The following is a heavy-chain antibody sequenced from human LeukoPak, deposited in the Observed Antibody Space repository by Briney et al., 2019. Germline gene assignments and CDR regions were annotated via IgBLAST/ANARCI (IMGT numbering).Heavy chain of an antibody. Sequence: ASVKVSCKASGYTFTSYGISWVRQAPGQGLEWRGWISAYNGNTNYAQKLQGRVTMTTDTYTSTAYMELRSLRSDDTAVYYCARVEEWQQLVNYYYYGMDVWGQGTTVTVSS. CDR3: ARVEEWQQLVNYYYYGMDV. V-gene: IGHV1-18*01. D-gene: IGHD6-13*01. J-gene: IGHJ6*02. CDR1: GYTFTSYG. CDR2: ISAYNGNT.